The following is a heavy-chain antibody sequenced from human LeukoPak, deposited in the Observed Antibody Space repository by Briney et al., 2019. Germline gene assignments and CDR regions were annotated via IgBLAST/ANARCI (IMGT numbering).Heavy chain of an antibody. CDR3: ARSDIVVVPAFETANWFDP. CDR1: GYTFTSYG. CDR2: ISAYNGNT. J-gene: IGHJ5*02. D-gene: IGHD2-2*01. V-gene: IGHV1-18*01. Sequence: ASVKVSCKASGYTFTSYGISWVRQAPGQGLEWMGWISAYNGNTNYAQKLQGRVTMATDTSTSTAYMELRSLRSDDTAVYYCARSDIVVVPAFETANWFDPWGQGTLVTVSS.